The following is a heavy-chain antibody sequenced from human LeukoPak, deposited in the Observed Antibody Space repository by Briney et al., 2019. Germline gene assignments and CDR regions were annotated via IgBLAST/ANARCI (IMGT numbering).Heavy chain of an antibody. D-gene: IGHD5-18*01. Sequence: GGSLRLSCAASGFTFSSYAMSWVRQAPGKGLEWVSAISGSGGSTYYADSVKGRFAISRDNSKNTLYLQMNSLRAEDTAVYYCASSYVDTAINYYYYYGMDVWGQGTTVTVSS. CDR2: ISGSGGST. J-gene: IGHJ6*02. CDR1: GFTFSSYA. CDR3: ASSYVDTAINYYYYYGMDV. V-gene: IGHV3-23*01.